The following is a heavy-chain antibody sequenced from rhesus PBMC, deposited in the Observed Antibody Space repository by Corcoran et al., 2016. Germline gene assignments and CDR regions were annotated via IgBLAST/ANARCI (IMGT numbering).Heavy chain of an antibody. CDR1: GGSIISTY. J-gene: IGHJ4*01. Sequence: QLQLQESGPGLVKPSETLSVPCAVSGGSIISTYWSWIRQAPGKGLEWIGYIYGSGSRTNYNPSLKSRVTLSVDTSKNQFSLKLSSVTAADTAVYYCARRFDYWGQGVLVTVSS. CDR3: ARRFDY. V-gene: IGHV4-169*01. CDR2: IYGSGSRT.